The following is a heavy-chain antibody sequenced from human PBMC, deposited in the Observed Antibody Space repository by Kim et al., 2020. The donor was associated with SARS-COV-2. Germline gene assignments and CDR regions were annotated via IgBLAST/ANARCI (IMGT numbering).Heavy chain of an antibody. V-gene: IGHV4-39*01. J-gene: IGHJ5*02. CDR2: IYYSGST. Sequence: SETLSLTCTVSGGSISSSSYYWGWIRQPPGKGLEWIGSIYYSGSTYYNPSLKSRVTISVDTSKNQFSLKLSSVTAADTAVYYCARHGITMIVVATPGWFDPWGQGTLVTVSS. CDR3: ARHGITMIVVATPGWFDP. D-gene: IGHD3-22*01. CDR1: GGSISSSSYY.